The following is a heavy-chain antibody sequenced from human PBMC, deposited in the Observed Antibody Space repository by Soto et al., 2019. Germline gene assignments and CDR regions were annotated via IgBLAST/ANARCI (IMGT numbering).Heavy chain of an antibody. CDR2: ISGSGGST. CDR3: AKSVLTGYYNFYYYGMDV. D-gene: IGHD3-9*01. J-gene: IGHJ6*02. V-gene: IGHV3-23*01. CDR1: GFTFSSYA. Sequence: GGSLRLSCAASGFTFSSYAMSWVRQAPGKGLEWVSAISGSGGSTYYADSVKGRFTISRDNSKNTLYLQMSSLRAEDTAVYYCAKSVLTGYYNFYYYGMDVWGQGTTVTVSS.